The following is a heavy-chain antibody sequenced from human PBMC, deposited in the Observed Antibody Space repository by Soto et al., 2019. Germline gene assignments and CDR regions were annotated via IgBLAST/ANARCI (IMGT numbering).Heavy chain of an antibody. CDR2: ISGSGSTI. CDR1: GFTFSDYY. CDR3: AKPGQFGEFPFSYFDY. Sequence: PGGSLRLSCAASGFTFSDYYMSWIRQAPGKGLEWVSYISGSGSTIYYADSVKGRFTISRDNSKNTLYLQMNSLRADDTAVYYCAKPGQFGEFPFSYFDYWGLGTLVTVSS. V-gene: IGHV3-11*01. D-gene: IGHD3-10*01. J-gene: IGHJ4*02.